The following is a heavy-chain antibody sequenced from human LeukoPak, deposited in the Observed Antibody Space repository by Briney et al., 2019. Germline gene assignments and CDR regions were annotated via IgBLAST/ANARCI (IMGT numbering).Heavy chain of an antibody. Sequence: PGGSLRLSCAASGFTFSSYAMSWVRQAPGKGLEWVSAISGSGGSTYYADSVKGRFTISRDNSKNTLCLQMNSLRAEDTAVYYCAKDLLPYYDSSRGGDYWGQGTLVTVSS. CDR2: ISGSGGST. V-gene: IGHV3-23*01. J-gene: IGHJ4*02. CDR3: AKDLLPYYDSSRGGDY. D-gene: IGHD3-22*01. CDR1: GFTFSSYA.